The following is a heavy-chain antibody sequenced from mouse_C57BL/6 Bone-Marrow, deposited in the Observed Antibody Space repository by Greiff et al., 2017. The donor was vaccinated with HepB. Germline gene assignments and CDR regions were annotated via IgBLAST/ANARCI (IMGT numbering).Heavy chain of an antibody. D-gene: IGHD4-1*01. Sequence: EVQRVESGGGLVKPGGSLKLSCAASGFTFSSYAMSWVRQTPEKRLEWVATISDGGSYTYYPDNVKGRFTISRDNAKNNLYLQMSHLKSEDTAMYYCARDSLGFAYWGQGTLVTVSA. J-gene: IGHJ3*01. V-gene: IGHV5-4*01. CDR3: ARDSLGFAY. CDR2: ISDGGSYT. CDR1: GFTFSSYA.